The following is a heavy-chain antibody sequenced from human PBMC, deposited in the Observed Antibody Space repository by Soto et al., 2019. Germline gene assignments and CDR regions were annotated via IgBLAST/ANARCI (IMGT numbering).Heavy chain of an antibody. Sequence: QLQLQESGPGLVKPSETLSLTCTVSGGSISSSNYYWAWIRQPPGKGLEWIGSFYYSGSTYYKTSLKSRVSIYVDTSKNQFSLKLISVTAADTAVYYCARPIEGGSSGYYHWGQGTLVTVSS. CDR2: FYYSGST. V-gene: IGHV4-39*01. D-gene: IGHD3-22*01. CDR1: GGSISSSNYY. CDR3: ARPIEGGSSGYYH. J-gene: IGHJ5*02.